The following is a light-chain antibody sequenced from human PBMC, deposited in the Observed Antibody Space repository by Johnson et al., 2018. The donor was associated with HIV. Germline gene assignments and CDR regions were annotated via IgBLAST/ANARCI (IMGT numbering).Light chain of an antibody. CDR2: ENN. CDR3: GVWDASLSPHYV. J-gene: IGLJ1*01. CDR1: SSNIGNNY. V-gene: IGLV1-51*02. Sequence: QSILTQPPSVSAAPGQKVTISCSGSSSNIGNNYVSWYQQLPGTAPKLLIYENNKRPSGIPGRFSGSKSGASATLGITGLQPADEADYYCGVWDASLSPHYVFGTGTTVIVL.